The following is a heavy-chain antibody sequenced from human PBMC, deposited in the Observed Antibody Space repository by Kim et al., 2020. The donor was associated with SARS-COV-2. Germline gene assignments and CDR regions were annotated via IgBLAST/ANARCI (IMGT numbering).Heavy chain of an antibody. CDR3: ARDWYYYVNDDGDAFDI. CDR1: GYTFTSYY. J-gene: IGHJ3*02. Sequence: ASVKVSCKASGYTFTSYYMHWVRQAPGQGLEWMGIINPSGGSTSYAQKFQGRVTMTRDTSTSTVYMELSSLRSEDTAVYYCARDWYYYVNDDGDAFDIWGQGTMVTVSS. D-gene: IGHD3-10*02. V-gene: IGHV1-46*01. CDR2: INPSGGST.